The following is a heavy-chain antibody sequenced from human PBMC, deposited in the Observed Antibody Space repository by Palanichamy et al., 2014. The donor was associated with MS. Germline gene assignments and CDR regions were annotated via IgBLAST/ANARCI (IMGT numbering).Heavy chain of an antibody. CDR2: ISRNSDSI. Sequence: EVQLVESGGGLVQPGRSLRLSCASSGFTFDDYGMHWVRQVPGKGLEWVSGISRNSDSIYYADSVKGRFTIFRDNAKNSLYLQMNSLRAEDTALYYCAKDISDGWNAFDIWGQGTMVTVSS. V-gene: IGHV3-9*01. J-gene: IGHJ3*02. CDR1: GFTFDDYG. D-gene: IGHD3-10*01. CDR3: AKDISDGWNAFDI.